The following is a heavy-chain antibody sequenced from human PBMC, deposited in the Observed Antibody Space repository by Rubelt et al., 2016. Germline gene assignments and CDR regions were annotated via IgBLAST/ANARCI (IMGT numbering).Heavy chain of an antibody. CDR2: INSDGSST. J-gene: IGHJ4*02. Sequence: AASGFTLSSYWMHWVRQAPGKGLVWVSRINSDGSSTSYADSVKGRFTISRDNAKNTLYLQMNSLRAEDTAVYYCAKAWYYYDSSGYFDYWGQGTLVTVSS. V-gene: IGHV3-74*01. CDR1: GFTLSSYW. CDR3: AKAWYYYDSSGYFDY. D-gene: IGHD3-22*01.